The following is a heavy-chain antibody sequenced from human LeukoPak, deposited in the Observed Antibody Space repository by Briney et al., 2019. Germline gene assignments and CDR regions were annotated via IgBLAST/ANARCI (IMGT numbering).Heavy chain of an antibody. Sequence: GGSPRLSCAASGFTFDDYGMSWVRQAPGKGLEWVSFIYSDNTHYSDSVKGRFTISRDNSKNTLYLQMNSLRAKDTAVYYCARRAGAYSHPYDYWGQGTLVTVSS. CDR3: ARRAGAYSHPYDY. V-gene: IGHV3-53*01. D-gene: IGHD4/OR15-4a*01. J-gene: IGHJ4*02. CDR1: GFTFDDYG. CDR2: IYSDNT.